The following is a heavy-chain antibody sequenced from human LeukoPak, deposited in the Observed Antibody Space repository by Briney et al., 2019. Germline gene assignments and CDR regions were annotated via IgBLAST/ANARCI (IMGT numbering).Heavy chain of an antibody. CDR1: GGTFSSCA. CDR3: ARYSGSYLAAFDI. D-gene: IGHD1-26*01. V-gene: IGHV1-69*05. CDR2: IIPIFGTA. Sequence: SVKVSCKASGGTFSSCAISWVRQAPGQGLEWMGGIIPIFGTANYAQKFQGRVTITTDESTSTAYMELSSLRSEDTAVYYCARYSGSYLAAFDIWGQGTMVTVSS. J-gene: IGHJ3*02.